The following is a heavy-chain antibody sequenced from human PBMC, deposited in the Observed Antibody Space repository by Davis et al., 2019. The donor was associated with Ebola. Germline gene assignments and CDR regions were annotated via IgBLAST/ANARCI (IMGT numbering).Heavy chain of an antibody. J-gene: IGHJ5*02. CDR2: VYYDGST. CDR3: ARVDYDFWSGYSNWFDP. V-gene: IGHV4-59*01. CDR1: GGSISSYY. Sequence: SETLSLTCTISGGSISSYYWGWVRQPPGKGLEWIGNVYYDGSTNYNASLKSRVTMSIDPSKNQYSLRLESVTAADTAVYYCARVDYDFWSGYSNWFDPWGQGTLVTVSS. D-gene: IGHD3-3*01.